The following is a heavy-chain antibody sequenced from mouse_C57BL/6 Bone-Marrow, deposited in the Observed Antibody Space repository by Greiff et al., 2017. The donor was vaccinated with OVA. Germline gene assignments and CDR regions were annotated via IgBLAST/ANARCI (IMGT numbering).Heavy chain of an antibody. CDR2: INPNNGGT. J-gene: IGHJ3*01. CDR1: GYTFTDYN. V-gene: IGHV1-22*01. CDR3: ARRDYYGSSLFAY. Sequence: VQLQQSGPELVKPGASVKMSCKASGYTFTDYNMHWVKQSHGKSLEWIGYINPNNGGTSYNQKFKGKATLTVNKSSSTAYMELRSLTSEDSAVYYCARRDYYGSSLFAYWGQGTLVTVSA. D-gene: IGHD1-1*01.